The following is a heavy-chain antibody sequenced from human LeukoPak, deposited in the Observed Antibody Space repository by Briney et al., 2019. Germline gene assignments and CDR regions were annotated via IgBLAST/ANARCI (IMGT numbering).Heavy chain of an antibody. V-gene: IGHV3-21*01. Sequence: GGSLRLSCAASGFTFSSYAMSWVRQAPGKGLEWVSSISSSSSYIYYADSVKGRFTISRDNAKNSLYLQMNSLRAEDTAVYYCAREEYYYDSSGYYFDYWGQGTLVTVSS. CDR1: GFTFSSYA. CDR2: ISSSSSYI. J-gene: IGHJ4*02. CDR3: AREEYYYDSSGYYFDY. D-gene: IGHD3-22*01.